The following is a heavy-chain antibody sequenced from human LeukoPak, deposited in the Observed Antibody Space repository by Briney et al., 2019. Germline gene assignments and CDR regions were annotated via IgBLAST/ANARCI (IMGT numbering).Heavy chain of an antibody. CDR1: GYNFKIYG. CDR3: GRDTSMVKEGIDY. CDR2: ISAYSGNT. J-gene: IGHJ4*02. V-gene: IGHV1-18*01. Sequence: GASVKVSCKASGYNFKIYGISWVRQAPGQGLEWMGWISAYSGNTNYAQKLQGRVTMTTDTSTSTAYMELRSLRSDDTAVYYGGRDTSMVKEGIDYWGQGTLVTVSS. D-gene: IGHD5-18*01.